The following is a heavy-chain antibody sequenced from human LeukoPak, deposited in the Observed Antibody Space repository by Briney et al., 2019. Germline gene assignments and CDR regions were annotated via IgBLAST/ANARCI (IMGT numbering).Heavy chain of an antibody. D-gene: IGHD6-13*01. CDR3: ARDTDTLSSSDV. Sequence: GSVKDSCKASGYTFTSYGISWVRQGPGQGLEWMGWISAYNGNTNYAQELQGRGTMTTDTSTSTAYMKLRSLRSDDTAVYYRARDTDTLSSSDVWGQGTTVTVSS. V-gene: IGHV1-18*01. CDR1: GYTFTSYG. CDR2: ISAYNGNT. J-gene: IGHJ6*02.